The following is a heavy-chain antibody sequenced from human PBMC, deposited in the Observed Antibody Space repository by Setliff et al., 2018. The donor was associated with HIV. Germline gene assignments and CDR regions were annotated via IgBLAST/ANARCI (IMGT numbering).Heavy chain of an antibody. CDR3: ARDWWELLGNYGMDV. CDR2: ISSSSSYI. D-gene: IGHD1-26*01. Sequence: LRLSCAASGFTFSSYSMNWVRQAPGKGLEWVSSISSSSSYIYYADSVKGRFTISRDNAKNSLYLQMNSLRAEDTAVYYCARDWWELLGNYGMDVWGQGTTVTVSS. J-gene: IGHJ6*02. CDR1: GFTFSSYS. V-gene: IGHV3-21*01.